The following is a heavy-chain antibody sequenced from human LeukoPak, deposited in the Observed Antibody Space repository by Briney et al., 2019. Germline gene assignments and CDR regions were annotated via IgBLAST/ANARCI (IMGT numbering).Heavy chain of an antibody. Sequence: SVKVSCKASGGTFSSCAISWVRQAPGQGLEWMGGIIPIFGTANYAQKFQGRVTITTDESTSTAYMELSSLRSEDTAVYYCATSRGRYCSGGSCLDYYYYYMDVWGKGTTVTVSS. V-gene: IGHV1-69*05. J-gene: IGHJ6*03. D-gene: IGHD2-15*01. CDR1: GGTFSSCA. CDR3: ATSRGRYCSGGSCLDYYYYYMDV. CDR2: IIPIFGTA.